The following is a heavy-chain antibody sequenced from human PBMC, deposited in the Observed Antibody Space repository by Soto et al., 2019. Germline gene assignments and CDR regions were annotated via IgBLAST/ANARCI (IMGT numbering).Heavy chain of an antibody. V-gene: IGHV4-59*01. D-gene: IGHD3-9*01. Sequence: SETLSLTCTVSGGCISSYYWSWIRQPPGKRLEWIGYIDYYGSTNYNPSLKSRVTISVDTSKKQFSLNLGSVTAADTAIYYCARYFDWPSGIDIWGQGTMVTVSS. CDR2: IDYYGST. J-gene: IGHJ3*02. CDR1: GGCISSYY. CDR3: ARYFDWPSGIDI.